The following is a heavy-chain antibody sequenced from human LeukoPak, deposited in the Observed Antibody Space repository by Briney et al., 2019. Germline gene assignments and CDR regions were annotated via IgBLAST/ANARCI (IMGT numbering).Heavy chain of an antibody. CDR1: GFTFSSYS. Sequence: QAGGSLRLSCSASGFTFSSYSMDWVSQAPGKGLEWVALISNDGSNKYYADSVKGPFTISRDNSKNTLYLQMNSLRAEGTAVYYCARGIVVVVAAAAGYYGMDVWGQGTTVTVSS. CDR2: ISNDGSNK. CDR3: ARGIVVVVAAAAGYYGMDV. V-gene: IGHV3-30*01. D-gene: IGHD2-15*01. J-gene: IGHJ6*02.